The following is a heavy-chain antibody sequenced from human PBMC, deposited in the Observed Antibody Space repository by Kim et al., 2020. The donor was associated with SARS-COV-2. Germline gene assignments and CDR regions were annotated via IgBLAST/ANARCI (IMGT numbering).Heavy chain of an antibody. CDR2: INHSGST. D-gene: IGHD3-3*01. CDR1: GGSFSGYY. J-gene: IGHJ5*02. Sequence: SETLSLTCAVYGGSFSGYYWSWIRQPPGKGLEWIGEINHSGSTNYNPSLKSRVTISVDTSKNQFSLKLSSVTAADTAVYYCARAGYDFWSGYYRVRGWFDPWGQGTLVTVSS. CDR3: ARAGYDFWSGYYRVRGWFDP. V-gene: IGHV4-34*01.